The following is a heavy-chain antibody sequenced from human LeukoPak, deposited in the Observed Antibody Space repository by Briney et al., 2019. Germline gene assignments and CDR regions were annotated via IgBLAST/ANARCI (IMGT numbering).Heavy chain of an antibody. V-gene: IGHV3-21*01. J-gene: IGHJ4*02. CDR3: AREKAGLVVVIAALDY. Sequence: KPGGSLRPSCAASGFTFSSYSMNWVRQAPGKWLEWVSSISSSSSYIYYADSVKGRFTISRDNAKNSLYLQMNSLRAEDTAVYYCAREKAGLVVVIAALDYWGQGTLVTVSS. D-gene: IGHD2-21*01. CDR1: GFTFSSYS. CDR2: ISSSSSYI.